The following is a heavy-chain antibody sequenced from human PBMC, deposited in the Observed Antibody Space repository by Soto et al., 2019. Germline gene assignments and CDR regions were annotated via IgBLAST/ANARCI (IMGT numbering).Heavy chain of an antibody. CDR1: GGSISSSNW. J-gene: IGHJ6*02. CDR2: IFHNGNT. V-gene: IGHV4-4*02. Sequence: QVQLQESGPGLVKPSGTLSLTCAVSGGSISSSNWWSWVRQPPGKGLEWIGEIFHNGNTYSNPSLTGRVTMSVDKSKNQCSRNLNSVTAADTAVYYCASRTYAMDVWGQGTTVTVSS. CDR3: ASRTYAMDV.